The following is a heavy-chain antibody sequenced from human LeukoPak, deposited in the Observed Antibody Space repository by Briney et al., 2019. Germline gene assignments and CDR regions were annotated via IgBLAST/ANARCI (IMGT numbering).Heavy chain of an antibody. D-gene: IGHD2-2*01. CDR2: IKQYGSEK. V-gene: IGHV3-7*01. Sequence: GGCLRLSCAASGFTFSCYWMSWVRQAPGKGLEWVANIKQYGSEKYYVDSVKGRFTISRDNAKNSLYLQMNSLRAEDTAVYYCAREAYQLLPAYYYYYGMDVWGQGTTVTVSS. CDR3: AREAYQLLPAYYYYYGMDV. CDR1: GFTFSCYW. J-gene: IGHJ6*02.